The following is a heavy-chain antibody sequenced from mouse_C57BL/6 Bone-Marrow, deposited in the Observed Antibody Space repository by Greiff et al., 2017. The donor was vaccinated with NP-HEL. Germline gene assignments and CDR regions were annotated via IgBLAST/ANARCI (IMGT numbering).Heavy chain of an antibody. CDR3: ARDCYGSFYWYFDV. D-gene: IGHD1-1*01. J-gene: IGHJ1*03. Sequence: EVKLVESGGGLVQSGRSLRLSCATSGFTFSDFYMEWVRQAPGKGLEWIAASRNKANEYTTEYSASVKGRFIVSRDTSQSILYLQMNALRAEYTAIYYCARDCYGSFYWYFDVWGTGTTVTVSS. CDR1: GFTFSDFY. CDR2: SRNKANEYTT. V-gene: IGHV7-1*01.